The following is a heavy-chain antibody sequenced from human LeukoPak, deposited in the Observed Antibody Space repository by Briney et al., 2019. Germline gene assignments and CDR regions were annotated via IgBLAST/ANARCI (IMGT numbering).Heavy chain of an antibody. CDR2: IYYSGST. V-gene: IGHV4-39*07. D-gene: IGHD6-13*01. CDR3: ARRSNIAAAGHDAFDI. Sequence: SETLSLTCTVSGGSISSSSYYWGWIRQPPGKGLEWIGSIYYSGSTYYNPSLKSRVTISVDTSKNQFSLKLSSVTAADTAVYYCARRSNIAAAGHDAFDIWGQGTMVTVSS. J-gene: IGHJ3*02. CDR1: GGSISSSSYY.